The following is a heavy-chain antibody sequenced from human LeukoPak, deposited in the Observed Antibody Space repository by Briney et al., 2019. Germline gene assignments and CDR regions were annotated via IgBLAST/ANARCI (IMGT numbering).Heavy chain of an antibody. D-gene: IGHD3-22*01. J-gene: IGHJ4*02. CDR1: GFTFGDYA. Sequence: PGRSLRHSCTASGFTFGDYAMSWVRQAPGKGLEWVGFIRSKAYGGTTEYAASVKGRFTISRDDSKSIAYLQMNSLKTEDTAVYYCTRRLGSSGHRDYWGQGTLVTVSS. CDR2: IRSKAYGGTT. V-gene: IGHV3-49*04. CDR3: TRRLGSSGHRDY.